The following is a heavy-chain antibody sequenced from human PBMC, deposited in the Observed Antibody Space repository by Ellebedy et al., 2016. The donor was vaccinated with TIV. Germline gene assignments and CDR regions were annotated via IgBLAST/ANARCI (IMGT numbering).Heavy chain of an antibody. CDR3: ASRGVPLGYCSGGSCLETYFYYGMDV. V-gene: IGHV1-69*04. J-gene: IGHJ6*02. D-gene: IGHD2-15*01. CDR2: NIPILGIA. CDR1: GATFNTYA. Sequence: AASVKVSCKASGATFNTYAITWVRQAPGQGLEWMGRNIPILGIANYAQKFQGRVTITADKSTSTAYMELRSLRSEDTAVYYCASRGVPLGYCSGGSCLETYFYYGMDVWGQGTTVTVSS.